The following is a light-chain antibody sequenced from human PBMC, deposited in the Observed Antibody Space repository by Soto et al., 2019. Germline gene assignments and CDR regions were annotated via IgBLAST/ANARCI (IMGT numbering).Light chain of an antibody. CDR2: WAS. CDR1: QSVLNRSNNKNC. CDR3: QQFYGTSHN. V-gene: IGKV4-1*01. J-gene: IGKJ2*01. Sequence: DIVMTQSPDSLAVSLGERATINCKSSQSVLNRSNNKNCLAWYQQKPGQPPKLLLYWASTREPGVPDRFSGSGSGTDFTLTISSLQAEDVAVYYCQQFYGTSHNCGQGTKVDIK.